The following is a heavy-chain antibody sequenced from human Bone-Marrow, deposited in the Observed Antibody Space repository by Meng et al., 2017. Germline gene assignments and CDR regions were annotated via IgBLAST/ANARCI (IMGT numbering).Heavy chain of an antibody. D-gene: IGHD6-19*01. CDR1: GYNFPDYY. Sequence: QVRQVQAGGGVKKPWASVKVSCKPSGYNFPDYYIHWVRRAPGQGLEWMGRINPKSGDTHYAQKFQARVTMTGDTSISTAYMELSGLRSDDTAVYYCARGLSSPGIAVARITTWFDPWGQGTLVTVSS. CDR2: INPKSGDT. CDR3: ARGLSSPGIAVARITTWFDP. V-gene: IGHV1-2*06. J-gene: IGHJ5*02.